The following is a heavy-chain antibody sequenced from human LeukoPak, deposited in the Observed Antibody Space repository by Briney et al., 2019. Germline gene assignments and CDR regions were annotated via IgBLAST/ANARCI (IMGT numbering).Heavy chain of an antibody. Sequence: PSETLSLTCTVSGGSISGYYWSWLRQPPGKGLEWIGNIYYSGSTNYNPSLKSRVTISVDTSKNQFSLKLSSVTAADTAVYYCANYHDYSNFQGAYYLDYWGQGTLVTVSS. CDR3: ANYHDYSNFQGAYYLDY. J-gene: IGHJ4*02. D-gene: IGHD4-11*01. CDR1: GGSISGYY. CDR2: IYYSGST. V-gene: IGHV4-59*08.